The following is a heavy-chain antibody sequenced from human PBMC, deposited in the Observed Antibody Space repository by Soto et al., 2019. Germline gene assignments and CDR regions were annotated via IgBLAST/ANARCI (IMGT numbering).Heavy chain of an antibody. Sequence: PGGSLRLSXTASGFTFGDYAMSWVRQAPGKGLEWVGFIRSKAYGGTTEYAASVKGRFTISRDDSKSIAYLQMNSLKTEDTAVYYCTRDQSDSSGYYLNWFDPWGQGTLVTVS. D-gene: IGHD3-22*01. CDR3: TRDQSDSSGYYLNWFDP. CDR2: IRSKAYGGTT. J-gene: IGHJ5*02. CDR1: GFTFGDYA. V-gene: IGHV3-49*04.